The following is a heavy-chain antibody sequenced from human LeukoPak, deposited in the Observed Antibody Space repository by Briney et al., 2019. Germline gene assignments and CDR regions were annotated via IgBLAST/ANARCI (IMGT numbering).Heavy chain of an antibody. CDR1: GYTFTGYY. Sequence: VASVKVSCKASGYTFTGYYMHWVRQAPGQGLEWMGWINPNSGGTNYAQKFQGRVTMTRDTSISTAYMELSRLRSDDTAVYYCARGGSGWYGLPENYFDYWGQGTLVTVSS. V-gene: IGHV1-2*02. J-gene: IGHJ4*02. CDR3: ARGGSGWYGLPENYFDY. D-gene: IGHD6-19*01. CDR2: INPNSGGT.